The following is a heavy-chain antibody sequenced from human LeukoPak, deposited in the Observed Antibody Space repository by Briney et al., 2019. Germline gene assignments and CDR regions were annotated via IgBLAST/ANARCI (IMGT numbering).Heavy chain of an antibody. D-gene: IGHD1-26*01. CDR2: ISWNSGSI. CDR3: GRDLGGRSGY. Sequence: PGGSLRLSCAGSGFIFNNYAMHWVRQPHGEGLEWVSGISWNSGSIDYADSVKGRFTISRDNAKNSLYLQMNSLRVEDTAFYYCGRDLGGRSGYWGQGTLVTVSS. CDR1: GFIFNNYA. V-gene: IGHV3-9*01. J-gene: IGHJ4*02.